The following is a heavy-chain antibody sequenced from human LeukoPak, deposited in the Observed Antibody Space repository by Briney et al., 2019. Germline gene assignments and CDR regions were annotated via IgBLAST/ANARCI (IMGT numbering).Heavy chain of an antibody. V-gene: IGHV1-2*02. J-gene: IGHJ4*02. D-gene: IGHD2-15*01. CDR3: AKIPYCSGGSCYGKAPFDY. Sequence: GASVKVSCKASGYTFTGYYMHWVRQAPGQGLEWMGWINPKSGGTNYAQKFQGRVTMTRDTSISTAYMELSRLRSDDTAVYYCAKIPYCSGGSCYGKAPFDYWGQGTLVTVSS. CDR2: INPKSGGT. CDR1: GYTFTGYY.